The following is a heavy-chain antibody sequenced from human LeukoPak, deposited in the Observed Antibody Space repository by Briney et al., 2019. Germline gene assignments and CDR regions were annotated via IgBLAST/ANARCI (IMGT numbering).Heavy chain of an antibody. CDR2: IKPDGSQK. CDR1: GFTFSNYW. Sequence: QPGGSLRLSCAASGFTFSNYWMSWVRQAPGKGLEWVANIKPDGSQKYYVGSLKGRFTISRDNAKNSLYLQMNSLRAEDTAVYYCARESRFVVPAAMSFEDYWGQGTLVTVSS. J-gene: IGHJ4*02. D-gene: IGHD2-2*01. V-gene: IGHV3-7*01. CDR3: ARESRFVVPAAMSFEDY.